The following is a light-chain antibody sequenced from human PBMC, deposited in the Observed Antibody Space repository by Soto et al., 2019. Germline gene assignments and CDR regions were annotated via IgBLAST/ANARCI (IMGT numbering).Light chain of an antibody. Sequence: IVLTQSPDTLSLSPGEIATLSCMASQTVGSYLAWYQQKPGQAPRLLIYDASNRATGIPARFSGSGSETDFTLTISSLEPEDFAVYYCQQRSNWPRKFGQGTKVDIK. CDR2: DAS. J-gene: IGKJ1*01. CDR3: QQRSNWPRK. CDR1: QTVGSY. V-gene: IGKV3-11*01.